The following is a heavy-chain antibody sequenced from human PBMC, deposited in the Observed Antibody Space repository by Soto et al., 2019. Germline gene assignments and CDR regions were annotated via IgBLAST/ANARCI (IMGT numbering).Heavy chain of an antibody. Sequence: QVQLVQSGAEVKKPGSSVKVSCKASGGTFSSYAISWVRQAPGQGLEWMGGIIPIFGTANYAQKFQGRVTITADDSTSTAYMELSSLRSEDTAVYYCAREPTSTVGYYYYYGMDVWGQGTTVTVSS. CDR2: IIPIFGTA. J-gene: IGHJ6*02. CDR1: GGTFSSYA. V-gene: IGHV1-69*12. CDR3: AREPTSTVGYYYYYGMDV.